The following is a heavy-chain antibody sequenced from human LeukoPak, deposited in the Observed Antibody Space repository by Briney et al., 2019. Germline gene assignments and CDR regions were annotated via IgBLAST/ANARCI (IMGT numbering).Heavy chain of an antibody. V-gene: IGHV1-24*01. CDR3: ATGDGDPFDY. D-gene: IGHD4-17*01. Sequence: ASVKVSCKVSGYTLTDLSMHWVRQAPGKGLEWMGGFVPEDGETIYAQKFQGRVTMTEDTSTDTAYMELSSLRSEDTAVYCCATGDGDPFDYWGQGTLVTVSS. CDR2: FVPEDGET. CDR1: GYTLTDLS. J-gene: IGHJ4*02.